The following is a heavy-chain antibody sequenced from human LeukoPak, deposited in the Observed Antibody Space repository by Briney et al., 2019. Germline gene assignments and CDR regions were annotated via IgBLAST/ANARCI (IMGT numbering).Heavy chain of an antibody. D-gene: IGHD4-17*01. CDR2: IYTSGST. CDR1: GGSISSGSYY. V-gene: IGHV4-61*02. J-gene: IGHJ3*02. CDR3: ARDLNLSPDYGDRSDALDI. Sequence: SETLSLTCAVSGGSISSGSYYWSWIRQPAGKGLEWIGRIYTSGSTNYNPSLKSRVTISVDTSKNQFSLKLSSVTAADTAVYYCARDLNLSPDYGDRSDALDIWGQGTMVTVSS.